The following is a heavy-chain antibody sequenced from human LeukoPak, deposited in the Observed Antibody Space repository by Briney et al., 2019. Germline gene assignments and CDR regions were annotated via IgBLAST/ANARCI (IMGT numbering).Heavy chain of an antibody. J-gene: IGHJ4*02. V-gene: IGHV4-31*03. CDR3: ARDRGCSYGFYDY. CDR1: GGSISSGGYY. CDR2: IYYSGST. Sequence: SETLSLTCTVSGGSISSGGYYWSWIRQHPGKGLEWIGYIYYSGSTYYNPSLKSRVTISVDTSKNQFSLKLSSVTAADTAVYYCARDRGCSYGFYDYWGQGTLVTVSS. D-gene: IGHD5-18*01.